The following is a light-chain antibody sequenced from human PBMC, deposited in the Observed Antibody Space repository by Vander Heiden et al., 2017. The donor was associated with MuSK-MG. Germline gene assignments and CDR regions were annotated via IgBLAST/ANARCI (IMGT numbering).Light chain of an antibody. CDR2: GAS. CDR1: QSVSRN. CDR3: QQRYEWPPHT. V-gene: IGKV3-15*01. J-gene: IGKJ4*01. Sequence: ERVSSLSPATLSVSPGEGATLSCRASQSVSRNVACYQQKPGQAPRLLIYGASTRATAIPARFSGSRSATEFTLTISSLQSEDYAVYYCQQRYEWPPHTFGGGTKLEIK.